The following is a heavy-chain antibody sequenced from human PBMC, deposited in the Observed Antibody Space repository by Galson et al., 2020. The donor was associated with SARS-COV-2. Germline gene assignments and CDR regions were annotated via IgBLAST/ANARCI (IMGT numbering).Heavy chain of an antibody. CDR3: ARDLGSPPYYYYGMVV. D-gene: IGHD2-15*01. V-gene: IGHV4-59*13. CDR1: GGSISSYY. Sequence: SETLSLTCTVSGGSISSYYWSWIRQPPGKGLEWIGYIYYSGSTNYNPSLKSRVTISVDTSKNQFSLKLSSVTAADTAVYYCARDLGSPPYYYYGMVVWGQGTTVTVSS. J-gene: IGHJ6*02. CDR2: IYYSGST.